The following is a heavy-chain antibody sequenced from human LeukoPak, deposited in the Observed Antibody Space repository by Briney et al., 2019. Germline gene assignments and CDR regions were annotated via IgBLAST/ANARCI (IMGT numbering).Heavy chain of an antibody. D-gene: IGHD3-16*01. CDR1: GFTFSSYE. CDR2: INSGGGTI. CDR3: ARDQSPWGDRDAFDI. Sequence: PGGSLRLSCAASGFTFSSYEMNWVRQAPGKGLEWVSYINSGGGTIYYADSVKGRFTISRDNAKNSLYLQMNSLRAEDKAVYYCARDQSPWGDRDAFDIWGQGTMVTVSS. J-gene: IGHJ3*02. V-gene: IGHV3-48*03.